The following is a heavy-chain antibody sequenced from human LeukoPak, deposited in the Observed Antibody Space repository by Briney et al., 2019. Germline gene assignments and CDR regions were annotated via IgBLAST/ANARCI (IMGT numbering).Heavy chain of an antibody. CDR2: ISSSGSSI. J-gene: IGHJ4*02. CDR1: GFIFSRYE. CDR3: ARGDYGDYVLVY. Sequence: GGSLRLSCVASGFIFSRYEMNWVRQAPGKGLAGVSYISSSGSSIYYADSVKVRFTISRDNAKNSLYLQMNSLRAEDTAVYYCARGDYGDYVLVYWGQGTLVTVSS. V-gene: IGHV3-48*03. D-gene: IGHD4-17*01.